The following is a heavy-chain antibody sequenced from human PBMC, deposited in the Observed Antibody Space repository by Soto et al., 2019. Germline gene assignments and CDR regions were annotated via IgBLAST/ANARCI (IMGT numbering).Heavy chain of an antibody. V-gene: IGHV3-21*01. Sequence: GGSLRLSCAASGFNFSSYGVNWVRQAPGKGLEWVSYISSSSSHKYYADSMKGRFTISRENAKNSLYLQMNSLRAEDTAVYYCARDKRDLRFLEWSYYFDYWGQGTLVTVSS. CDR2: ISSSSSHK. J-gene: IGHJ4*02. CDR1: GFNFSSYG. D-gene: IGHD3-3*01. CDR3: ARDKRDLRFLEWSYYFDY.